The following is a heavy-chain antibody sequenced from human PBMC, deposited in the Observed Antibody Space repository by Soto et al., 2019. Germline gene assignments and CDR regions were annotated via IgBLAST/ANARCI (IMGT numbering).Heavy chain of an antibody. CDR3: ARDSRAGEWLLGVMDV. CDR2: ISSSSSTI. CDR1: GFTFSSYS. Sequence: GVSLRLSCAASGFTFSSYSMNWVRQAPGKGLEWVSYISSSSSTIYYADSVKGRFTISRDNAKNSLYLQMNSLRAEDTAVYYCARDSRAGEWLLGVMDVWGKGTTVTVSS. J-gene: IGHJ6*03. D-gene: IGHD3-3*01. V-gene: IGHV3-48*01.